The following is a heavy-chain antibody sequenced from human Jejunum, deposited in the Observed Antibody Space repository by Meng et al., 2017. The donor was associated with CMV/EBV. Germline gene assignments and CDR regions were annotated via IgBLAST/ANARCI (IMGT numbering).Heavy chain of an antibody. J-gene: IGHJ5*02. CDR1: GASFSGYY. V-gene: IGHV4-34*01. CDR3: ARGGSSSWSRWLDP. D-gene: IGHD6-13*01. CDR2: INHSGPT. Sequence: YGASFSGYYWSWIRQPPGKGLEWIGEINHSGPTHYHPSLKSRVTVSVDTSKNQISLKMTSVTAADTAVYYCARGGSSSWSRWLDPWGQGTLVTVSS.